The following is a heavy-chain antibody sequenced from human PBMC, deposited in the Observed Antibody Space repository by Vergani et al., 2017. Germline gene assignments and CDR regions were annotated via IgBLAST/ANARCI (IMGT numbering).Heavy chain of an antibody. V-gene: IGHV3-15*01. Sequence: EVQLVESGGGLVKPGGSLRLSCAASGFSFSNAWMTWVRQGPGKGLEWVGRIKNQIDGGTTDYAAHVKGRFTISIDDSTNMLYLHMDILKTEDTAVYYCTTLSPNWAHWWGQGTLVNVSS. CDR2: IKNQIDGGTT. CDR3: TTLSPNWAHW. CDR1: GFSFSNAW. J-gene: IGHJ4*02. D-gene: IGHD7-27*01.